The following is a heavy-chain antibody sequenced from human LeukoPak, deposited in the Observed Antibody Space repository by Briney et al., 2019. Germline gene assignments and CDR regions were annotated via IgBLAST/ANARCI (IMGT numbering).Heavy chain of an antibody. D-gene: IGHD1-7*01. Sequence: ASVKVSCKVSGYTLTELSMHWVRQAPGKGLEWMGGFDPEDGETIYAQKFQGRVTMTEDTSTDTANMELSSLRFEDTAVYYCATGTYWYFDLWGRGTLVTVSS. CDR3: ATGTYWYFDL. CDR2: FDPEDGET. V-gene: IGHV1-24*01. CDR1: GYTLTELS. J-gene: IGHJ2*01.